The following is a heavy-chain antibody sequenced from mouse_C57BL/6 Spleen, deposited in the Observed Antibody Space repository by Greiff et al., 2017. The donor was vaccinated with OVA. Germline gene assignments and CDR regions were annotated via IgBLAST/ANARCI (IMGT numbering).Heavy chain of an antibody. J-gene: IGHJ3*01. CDR3: ARQDYGNLFAY. D-gene: IGHD2-1*01. Sequence: EVKLMESGGDLVKPGGSLKLSCAASGFTFSSYGMSWVRQTPDKRLEWVATISSGGSYTYYPDSVKGRFTISRDNAKNTLYLQMSSLKSEDTAMYYCARQDYGNLFAYWGQGTLVTVSA. V-gene: IGHV5-6*01. CDR1: GFTFSSYG. CDR2: ISSGGSYT.